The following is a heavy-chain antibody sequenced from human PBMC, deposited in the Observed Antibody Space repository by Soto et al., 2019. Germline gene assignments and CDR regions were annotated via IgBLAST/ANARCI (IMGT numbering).Heavy chain of an antibody. CDR1: GLTVSSNY. V-gene: IGHV3-66*01. D-gene: IGHD6-13*01. CDR3: GRLVGNSWIDY. J-gene: IGHJ4*02. Sequence: GGSLRLSCAASGLTVSSNYMSWVRQAPGKGLELVSVIYSGGSTYYADSVKGRFTISRDTSKNTLYLQMNSLRAEDTAVYYCGRLVGNSWIDYWGQGTLVTVSS. CDR2: IYSGGST.